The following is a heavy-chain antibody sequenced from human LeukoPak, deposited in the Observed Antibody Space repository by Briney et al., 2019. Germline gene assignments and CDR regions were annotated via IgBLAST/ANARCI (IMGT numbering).Heavy chain of an antibody. D-gene: IGHD2-2*01. CDR3: ARDWGDIVVVPAATTRYNWFDP. V-gene: IGHV1-69*01. CDR2: IIPIFGTA. Sequence: SVKVSCKASGGTLSSYAISWVRQAPGQGLEWMGGIIPIFGTANYAQKFQGRVTITADESTSTAYMELSSLRSEDTAVYYCARDWGDIVVVPAATTRYNWFDPWGQGTLVTVSS. CDR1: GGTLSSYA. J-gene: IGHJ5*02.